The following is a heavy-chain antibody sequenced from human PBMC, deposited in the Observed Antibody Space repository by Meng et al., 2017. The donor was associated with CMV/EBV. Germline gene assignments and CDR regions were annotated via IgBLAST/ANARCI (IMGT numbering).Heavy chain of an antibody. D-gene: IGHD3-10*01. CDR1: GGSISSDY. Sequence: SETLSLTCTVSGGSISSDYWSWIRQPPGKGLEWIGYIYYSGSTNYNPSLKSRVTISVDTSKNQFSLKPSSVTAADTAVYYCARDLGQGGSGSYTGYWGQGTLVTVSS. CDR3: ARDLGQGGSGSYTGY. CDR2: IYYSGST. J-gene: IGHJ4*02. V-gene: IGHV4-59*01.